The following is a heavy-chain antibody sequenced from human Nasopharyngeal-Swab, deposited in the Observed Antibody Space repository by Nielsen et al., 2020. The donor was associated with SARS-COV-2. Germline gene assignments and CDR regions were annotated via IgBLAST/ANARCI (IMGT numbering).Heavy chain of an antibody. D-gene: IGHD3-3*01. V-gene: IGHV1-69*01. Sequence: WVRQAPGQGLEWMGGIIPIFGTANYAQKFQGRVTITADESTSTAYMELSSLRSEDTAVHYCARERGIFGVVIVWGQGTTVTVSS. CDR3: ARERGIFGVVIV. J-gene: IGHJ6*02. CDR2: IIPIFGTA.